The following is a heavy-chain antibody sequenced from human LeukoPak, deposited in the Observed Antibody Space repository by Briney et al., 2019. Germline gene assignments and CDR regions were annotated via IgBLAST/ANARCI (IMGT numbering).Heavy chain of an antibody. CDR1: VCTLSSYA. CDR2: IIPIFGTA. D-gene: IGHD4-17*01. Sequence: GSSVTVSCKASVCTLSSYAISWVRQAPGQGLAWMGGIIPIFGTANYAQKFHGRVTITKDESTSTAYIELSSLRSEHTAVYYCARGATVTTFEIDYWGQGTLVTVSS. V-gene: IGHV1-69*05. J-gene: IGHJ4*02. CDR3: ARGATVTTFEIDY.